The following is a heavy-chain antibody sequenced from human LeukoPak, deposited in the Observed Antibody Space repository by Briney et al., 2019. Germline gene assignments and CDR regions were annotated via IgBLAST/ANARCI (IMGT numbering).Heavy chain of an antibody. D-gene: IGHD3-10*01. V-gene: IGHV4-61*02. Sequence: SQTLSLTCTVSGGSISSGSYYWSWIRQPAGKGLEWIGRIYTSGSTNYNPSLKSRVTISVDTSKNQFSLKLSSVTAADTAVYYCARDKPRYYYGSGSYYPDAFDIWGQGTMVTVSS. CDR2: IYTSGST. CDR3: ARDKPRYYYGSGSYYPDAFDI. CDR1: GGSISSGSYY. J-gene: IGHJ3*02.